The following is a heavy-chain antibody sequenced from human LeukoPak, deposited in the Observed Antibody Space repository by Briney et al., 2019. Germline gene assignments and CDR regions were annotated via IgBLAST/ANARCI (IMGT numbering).Heavy chain of an antibody. CDR2: IKTDGSTT. CDR3: ARALKTLYYYGMDV. J-gene: IGHJ6*02. CDR1: GFTFSSYW. V-gene: IGHV3-74*01. Sequence: PGGSLRLSCAVSGFTFSSYWMHWVRQAPGKGLVWVSHIKTDGSTTAYADSVKGRFTISRDNSKNTLYLQMNSLRAEDTAVYYCARALKTLYYYGMDVWGQGTTVTVSS.